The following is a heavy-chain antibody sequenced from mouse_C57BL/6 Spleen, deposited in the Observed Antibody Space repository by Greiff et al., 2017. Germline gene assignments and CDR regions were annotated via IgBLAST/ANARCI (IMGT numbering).Heavy chain of an antibody. Sequence: VQLQQSGAELVRPGASVKLSCKASGYTFTDYYINWVKQRPGQGLEWIARIYPGSGNTYYNEKFKGKATLTAEKSSSTAYMQLSSLTSEDSAVYFCAVPWGYDFAMDYWGQGTSVTVSS. CDR2: IYPGSGNT. J-gene: IGHJ4*01. CDR1: GYTFTDYY. CDR3: AVPWGYDFAMDY. V-gene: IGHV1-76*01. D-gene: IGHD2-2*01.